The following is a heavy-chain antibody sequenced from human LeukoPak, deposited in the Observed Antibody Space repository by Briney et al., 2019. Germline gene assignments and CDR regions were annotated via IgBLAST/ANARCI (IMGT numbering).Heavy chain of an antibody. CDR3: ERVVAVTGTPVYYMHV. CDR2: INPNSGGT. Sequence: GASVKVSCKASGYMFTGYYMHWVRQAPGQGLEWMGWINPNSGGTNYAQKFQGRVTMTRDTSISTAYMDLNRLRSDDTAVYYCERVVAVTGTPVYYMHVWGKGTTVTVSS. CDR1: GYMFTGYY. V-gene: IGHV1-2*02. J-gene: IGHJ6*03. D-gene: IGHD6-19*01.